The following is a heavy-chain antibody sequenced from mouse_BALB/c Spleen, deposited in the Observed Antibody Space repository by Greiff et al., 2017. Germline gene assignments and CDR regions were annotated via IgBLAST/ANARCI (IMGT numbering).Heavy chain of an antibody. Sequence: QVQLQQPGAELVKPGASVKLSCKASGYTFISYWMHWVKQRPGQGLEWIGEINPSNGRTNYNEKFKSKATLTVDKSSSTAYMQLSSLTSEDSAVYYCARGDYYAMDDWGQGTSVTVSS. CDR3: ARGDYYAMDD. CDR2: INPSNGRT. J-gene: IGHJ4*01. CDR1: GYTFISYW. V-gene: IGHV1S81*02.